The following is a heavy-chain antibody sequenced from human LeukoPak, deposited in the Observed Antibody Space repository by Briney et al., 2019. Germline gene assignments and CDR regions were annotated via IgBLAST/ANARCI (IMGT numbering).Heavy chain of an antibody. D-gene: IGHD5-12*01. V-gene: IGHV4-34*01. CDR3: ARQTNSGYDWRFDS. Sequence: PSETLSLTCTVSGGSISNSYWSWIRQPPGKGLEWIGEINHSGSANYNPSLKSRVTMSVDTSKNQFSLRLSSVTAADTALYYCARQTNSGYDWRFDSWGQGTLVTVSS. CDR1: GGSISNSY. CDR2: INHSGSA. J-gene: IGHJ4*02.